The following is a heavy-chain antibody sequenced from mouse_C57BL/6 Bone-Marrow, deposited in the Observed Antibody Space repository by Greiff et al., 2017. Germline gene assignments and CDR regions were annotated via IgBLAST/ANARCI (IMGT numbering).Heavy chain of an antibody. Sequence: QVQLQQSGAELAKPGASVKLSCKASGYTFTSYWMHWVKQRPGQGLEWIGYITPSSGYTKYNQKFKDKATLTADKSSSTAYLQLSSLTYEDSAVYYCARGGYGNYKYFDVWGTGTTVTVSS. CDR3: ARGGYGNYKYFDV. D-gene: IGHD2-1*01. V-gene: IGHV1-7*01. CDR1: GYTFTSYW. CDR2: ITPSSGYT. J-gene: IGHJ1*03.